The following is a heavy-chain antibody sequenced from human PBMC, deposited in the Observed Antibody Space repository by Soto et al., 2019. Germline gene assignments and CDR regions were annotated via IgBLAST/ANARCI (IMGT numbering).Heavy chain of an antibody. Sequence: QLQLQESGSGLVKPSQTLSLTCAVSGGSISSGGYSWSWIRQPPGKGLEWIGYMYHSGSTYYNPPLKSRVTISIARSKTQFSLKLSSVTAADAAVYYCASVPDYWGQGILVTVSS. CDR2: MYHSGST. CDR1: GGSISSGGYS. CDR3: ASVPDY. V-gene: IGHV4-30-2*01. D-gene: IGHD2-2*01. J-gene: IGHJ4*02.